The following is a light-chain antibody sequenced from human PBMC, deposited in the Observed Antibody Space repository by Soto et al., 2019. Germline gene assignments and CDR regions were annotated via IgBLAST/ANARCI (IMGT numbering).Light chain of an antibody. V-gene: IGLV3-21*04. Sequence: SYELTQPPSVSVAPGETAKITCEGNNIGGKSVHWYQQKPGQAPVVVIYYDSDRPSGIPERFSGSNSRNTATLTISGVEAGDEADDYCQVWNSNSDHPVFGGGTQLTVL. CDR2: YDS. CDR1: NIGGKS. CDR3: QVWNSNSDHPV. J-gene: IGLJ7*01.